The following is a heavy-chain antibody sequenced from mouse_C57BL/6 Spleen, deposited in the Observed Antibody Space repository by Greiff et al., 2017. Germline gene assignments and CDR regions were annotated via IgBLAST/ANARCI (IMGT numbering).Heavy chain of an antibody. Sequence: QVQLQQPGAELVKPGASVKLSCKASGYTFTSYWMQWVKQRPGPGLEWIGEIDPSDIYTNYNQTFKGKATLTVDTSSSTAYMKHYSLTSEYSAVYYCARKLSYKGRSDWYFDVWGTGTTVTVSS. CDR3: ARKLSYKGRSDWYFDV. D-gene: IGHD1-1*01. CDR1: GYTFTSYW. CDR2: IDPSDIYT. J-gene: IGHJ1*03. V-gene: IGHV1-50*01.